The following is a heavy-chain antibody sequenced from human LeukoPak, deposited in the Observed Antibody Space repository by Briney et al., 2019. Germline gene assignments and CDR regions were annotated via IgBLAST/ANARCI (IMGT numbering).Heavy chain of an antibody. CDR3: ARGRYCSADICSGGDAFDI. Sequence: SEALSLTCTVSGGSINNYYWSWIRQPAGKGLEWIGRIYTRGSTNYNPSLKSRVTMSVDTSKNQFSLKLSSVTAADTAVYYCARGRYCSADICSGGDAFDIWGQGTMVSVSS. CDR1: GGSINNYY. V-gene: IGHV4-4*07. D-gene: IGHD2-15*01. CDR2: IYTRGST. J-gene: IGHJ3*02.